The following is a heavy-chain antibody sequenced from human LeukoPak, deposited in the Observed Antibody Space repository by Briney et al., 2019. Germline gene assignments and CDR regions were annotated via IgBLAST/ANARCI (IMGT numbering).Heavy chain of an antibody. CDR3: ATNDFWSGYSIMYPPDV. CDR1: GGTFRSYA. J-gene: IGHJ6*04. CDR2: IIPIFGTA. D-gene: IGHD3-3*01. V-gene: IGHV1-69*05. Sequence: ASVKVSCKASGGTFRSYAISWVRQAPGQGLEWMGGIIPIFGTANYAQKFQGRVTITTDESTSTAYMELSSLRSEDTAVYYCATNDFWSGYSIMYPPDVWGKGTTVTVSS.